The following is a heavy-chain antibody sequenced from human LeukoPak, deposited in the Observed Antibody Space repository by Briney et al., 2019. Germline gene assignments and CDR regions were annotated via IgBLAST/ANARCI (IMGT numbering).Heavy chain of an antibody. CDR3: ASSSSGVDY. CDR2: INHSRNT. V-gene: IGHV4-34*01. J-gene: IGHJ4*02. CDR1: GGSFSGYY. D-gene: IGHD6-6*01. Sequence: SETLSLTCAVYGGSFSGYYWSWIRQPPGKGLEWIGEINHSRNTNYNPSLKSRVTISVDTSKNQFSLKLSSVTAADTAVYYCASSSSGVDYWGQGTLVTVSS.